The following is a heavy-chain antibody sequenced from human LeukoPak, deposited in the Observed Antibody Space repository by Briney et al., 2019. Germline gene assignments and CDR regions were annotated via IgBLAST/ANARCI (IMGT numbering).Heavy chain of an antibody. CDR2: IYYSGST. CDR1: GGSISGYW. V-gene: IGHV4-59*01. Sequence: SETLSLTCTVSGGSISGYWCSWIRQPPGKGLEWIGYIYYSGSTNYNPSLNSRVTMSVDTSKSQFSLKLSSVTAADTAVYYCAIGDTRGNDIWGQGTMVTVSS. J-gene: IGHJ3*02. CDR3: AIGDTRGNDI. D-gene: IGHD1-26*01.